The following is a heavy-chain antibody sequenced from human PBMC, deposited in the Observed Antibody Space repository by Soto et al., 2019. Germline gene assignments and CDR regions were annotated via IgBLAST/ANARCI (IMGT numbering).Heavy chain of an antibody. D-gene: IGHD3-22*01. J-gene: IGHJ4*02. CDR2: IWYDGSNK. Sequence: VGSLRLSCAASGFTFSSYGMHWVRQAPGKGLEWVAVIWYDGSNKYYADSVKGRFAISRDNSKNTLYLQMNSLRAEDTAVYYCARDAYYYDSSGYYDHFDYWGQGTLVTVSS. V-gene: IGHV3-33*01. CDR1: GFTFSSYG. CDR3: ARDAYYYDSSGYYDHFDY.